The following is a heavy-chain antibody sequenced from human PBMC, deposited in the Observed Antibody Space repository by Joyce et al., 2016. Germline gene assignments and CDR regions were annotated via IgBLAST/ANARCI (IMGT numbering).Heavy chain of an antibody. CDR1: GYAFIRYY. CDR3: ARALVPAAAFDF. D-gene: IGHD2-2*01. Sequence: QVQLVQSGAEVKKPGASVRVSCKASGYAFIRYYVHWVRQAPGQGLDWMGIINPGGGGTNYAKKFLGRVTLNRDTSTNTVYLDLSSLRSEDTAIYYCARALVPAAAFDFWGQGTLVTVSS. CDR2: INPGGGGT. J-gene: IGHJ4*02. V-gene: IGHV1-46*01.